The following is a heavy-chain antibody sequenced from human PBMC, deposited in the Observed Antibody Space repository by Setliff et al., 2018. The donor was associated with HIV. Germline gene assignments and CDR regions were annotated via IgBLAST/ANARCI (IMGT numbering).Heavy chain of an antibody. Sequence: SVKVSCKASAGASNTHALNWVRQAPGQGLEWIGGYIPTLHVTRYAENIERARVTISADTSVGAIYLDLRGLRMEDTAVYYCARDGPQGELLDSWGLGTPVTVSS. CDR3: ARDGPQGELLDS. D-gene: IGHD1-7*01. CDR1: AGASNTHA. J-gene: IGHJ5*01. CDR2: YIPTLHVT. V-gene: IGHV1-69*10.